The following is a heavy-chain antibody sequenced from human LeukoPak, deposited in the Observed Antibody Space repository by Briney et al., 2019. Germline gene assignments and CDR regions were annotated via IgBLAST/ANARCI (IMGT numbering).Heavy chain of an antibody. CDR3: ARTGVGFNWFDP. V-gene: IGHV1-46*01. CDR1: GYTFTSYY. Sequence: GASVKVSCKASGYTFTSYYMHRVRQAPGQGLEWMGIINPSGGSTSYAQKFQGRVTMTRDTSTSTVYMELSSLRSEDTAVYYCARTGVGFNWFDPWGQGTLVTVSS. CDR2: INPSGGST. J-gene: IGHJ5*02. D-gene: IGHD3-3*01.